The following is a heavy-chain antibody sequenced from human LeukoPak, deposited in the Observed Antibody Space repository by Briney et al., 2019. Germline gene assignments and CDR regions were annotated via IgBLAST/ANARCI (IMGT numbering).Heavy chain of an antibody. J-gene: IGHJ4*02. V-gene: IGHV1-69*13. CDR3: ARVYIGYSSGWSHFDY. Sequence: SVKVSCKASGYTFTSNYIHWVRQAPGQGLEWMGGIIPIFGTANYAQKFQGRVTITADESTSTAYMELSSLRSEDTAVYYCARVYIGYSSGWSHFDYWGQGTLVTVSS. CDR1: GYTFTSNY. D-gene: IGHD6-19*01. CDR2: IIPIFGTA.